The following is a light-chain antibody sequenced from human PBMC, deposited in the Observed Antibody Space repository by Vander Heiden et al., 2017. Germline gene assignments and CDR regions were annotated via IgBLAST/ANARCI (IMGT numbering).Light chain of an antibody. CDR2: GNS. CDR1: SSNIGAFYN. V-gene: IGLV1-40*01. J-gene: IGLJ1*01. CDR3: QSYDSSLSAYV. Sequence: QSVLTQPPSVSGAPGQRVTISCAGRSSNIGAFYNVQWYQQLPGTAPKLLIYGNSNRPSGVPDRLSGSRSGTSASLVITGLQAEDEADYYCQSYDSSLSAYVFGTGTKVTVL.